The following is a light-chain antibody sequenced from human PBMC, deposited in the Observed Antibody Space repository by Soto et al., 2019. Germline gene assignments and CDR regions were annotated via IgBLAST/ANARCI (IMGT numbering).Light chain of an antibody. J-gene: IGLJ1*01. CDR3: GTWDSSLSAHV. V-gene: IGLV1-51*02. Sequence: QSVLTQPPSVSAAPGQKVTISCSGSSSNIGNNYVSWYQQLPGAAPKLLIYETDKRLSGVPDRISVSKSGTSATLGITGLRAGDEADYHCGTWDSSLSAHVFGTGTQLTVL. CDR1: SSNIGNNY. CDR2: ETD.